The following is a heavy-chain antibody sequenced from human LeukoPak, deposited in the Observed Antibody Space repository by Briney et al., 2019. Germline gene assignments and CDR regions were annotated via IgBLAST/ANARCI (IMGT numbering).Heavy chain of an antibody. V-gene: IGHV4-34*01. Sequence: SETLSLTCAVYGGSFSGYYWSWIRQPPGKGLEWIGEINRGGSTNYNPSLKSRVTISVDTSKNQFSLKMSSLTAADTAVYYCARGYGSRGYYHVWGKGTTVTVSS. CDR1: GGSFSGYY. J-gene: IGHJ6*04. CDR3: ARGYGSRGYYHV. CDR2: INRGGST. D-gene: IGHD3-10*01.